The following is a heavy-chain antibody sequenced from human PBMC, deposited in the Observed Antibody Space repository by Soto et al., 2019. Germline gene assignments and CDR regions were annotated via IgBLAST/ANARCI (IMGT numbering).Heavy chain of an antibody. D-gene: IGHD4-4*01. CDR3: SRERVYSTPX. Sequence: GYLGLSFAGSGFDFSNAWMHWVRQVPGKGLVWLSHVNSDGSITTYADSVKGRFTISRDNAKNTVDLKMNSLRVEETAIYYCSRERVYSTPXWGQ. CDR2: VNSDGSIT. V-gene: IGHV3-74*01. J-gene: IGHJ1*01. CDR1: GFDFSNAW.